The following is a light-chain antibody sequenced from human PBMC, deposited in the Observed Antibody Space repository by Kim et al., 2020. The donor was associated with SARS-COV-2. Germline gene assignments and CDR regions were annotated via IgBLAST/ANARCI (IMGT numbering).Light chain of an antibody. J-gene: IGLJ2*01. CDR2: LNSDGSH. Sequence: VKLTCILSSGHIIYTIGWHQQQPEKGPRYLMKLNSDGSHKRGAGIPDRFSGSSSGAERYLTISSLQSEDEADYYCQTWGTAIDVVFGGGTQLTVL. CDR3: QTWGTAIDVV. V-gene: IGLV4-69*01. CDR1: SGHIIYT.